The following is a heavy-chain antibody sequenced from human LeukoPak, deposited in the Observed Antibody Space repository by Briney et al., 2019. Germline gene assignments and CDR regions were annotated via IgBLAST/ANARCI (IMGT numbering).Heavy chain of an antibody. CDR3: ARDSPDFYGGKPVFDY. CDR2: IYSGGST. V-gene: IGHV3-66*02. J-gene: IGHJ4*02. Sequence: PGGSLRLSCAASGFTFSSYAMSWVRQAPGKGLEWVSVIYSGGSTYHADSVKGRFTISRDNSKNTLYLQMNSLRAEDTAVYYCARDSPDFYGGKPVFDYWGQGTLVTVSS. D-gene: IGHD4-23*01. CDR1: GFTFSSYA.